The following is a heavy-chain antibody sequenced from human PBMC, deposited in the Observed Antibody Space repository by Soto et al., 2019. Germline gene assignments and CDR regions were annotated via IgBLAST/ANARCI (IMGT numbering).Heavy chain of an antibody. CDR3: SSVLLGDYTGGSPL. CDR2: ISAYNGNT. Sequence: GASVKLSCKASGDTFTSYGISWVRQAPGQGLEWMGWISAYNGNTNYAQKLQGRVTMTTDTSTSTAYMELRSLRSDDTAVYYCSSVLLGDYTGGSPLWGQGTLVTVSS. V-gene: IGHV1-18*01. CDR1: GDTFTSYG. J-gene: IGHJ4*02. D-gene: IGHD3-3*01.